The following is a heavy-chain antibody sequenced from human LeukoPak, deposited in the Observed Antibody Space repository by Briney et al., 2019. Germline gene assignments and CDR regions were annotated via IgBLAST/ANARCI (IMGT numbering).Heavy chain of an antibody. CDR2: IYYSGST. Sequence: PSETLSLTCTVSGGSISSGGYYWSWIHQHPGKGLEWIGYIYYSGSTYYNPSLKSRVTISVDTSKNQFSLKLSSVTAADTAVYYCARALIVAHDGGYFDYWGQGTLVTVSS. V-gene: IGHV4-31*03. CDR3: ARALIVAHDGGYFDY. J-gene: IGHJ4*02. CDR1: GGSISSGGYY. D-gene: IGHD5-12*01.